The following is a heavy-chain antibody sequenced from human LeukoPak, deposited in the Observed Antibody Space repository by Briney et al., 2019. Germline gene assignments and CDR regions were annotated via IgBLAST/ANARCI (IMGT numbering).Heavy chain of an antibody. CDR2: ISSSSSYI. Sequence: PGGSLRLSCAASGFTFSSYSMNWVRQAPGKGLEWVSSISSSSSYIYYADSVKGRFTISRDNAKNSLYLQMNSLRAEDTAVYYSARDDEWELLPFDYWGQGTLVTVSS. V-gene: IGHV3-21*01. D-gene: IGHD1-26*01. J-gene: IGHJ4*02. CDR1: GFTFSSYS. CDR3: ARDDEWELLPFDY.